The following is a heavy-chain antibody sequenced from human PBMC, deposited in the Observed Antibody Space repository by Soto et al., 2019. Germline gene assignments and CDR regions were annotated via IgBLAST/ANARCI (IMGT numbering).Heavy chain of an antibody. J-gene: IGHJ6*02. CDR1: GGSISSGGYY. CDR2: IFSSGTT. CDR3: ARVPSPFDFYYAMDV. Sequence: TLSLTCTVSGGSISSGGYYWSWIRQAPGKGLEWIGYIFSSGTTYYNPSLKSRLTMSLDTSQNQFSLKLNSVTAADTAVYFCARVPSPFDFYYAMDVWGQGTTVTVSS. V-gene: IGHV4-30-4*02. D-gene: IGHD3-16*01.